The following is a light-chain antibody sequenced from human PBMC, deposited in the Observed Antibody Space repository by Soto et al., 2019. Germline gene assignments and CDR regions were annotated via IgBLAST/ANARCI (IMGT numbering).Light chain of an antibody. CDR1: QSVSSN. CDR3: QQYNTWPPYT. V-gene: IGKV3-15*01. CDR2: AAS. J-gene: IGKJ2*01. Sequence: EIVMTQSPATLSVSPGERATLSCRASQSVSSNLAWYQQKPGQAPRLLIYAASTRATGIPARFSGSGSGTEFTLNISSLQSEDFAVYYCQQYNTWPPYTFGQGTKLEIK.